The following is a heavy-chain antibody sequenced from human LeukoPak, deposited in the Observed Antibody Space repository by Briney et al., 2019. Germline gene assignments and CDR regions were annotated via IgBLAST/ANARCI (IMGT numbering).Heavy chain of an antibody. Sequence: GGSLRLSCAASGFTFSSYGMHWVRQAPGKGLEWVAVISYDGSNKYYADSVKGRFTISRDNSKNTLYLQMNSLRAEDTAVYYCAREPFYYTSGSAYNHPYYMDVWGTGTTVTVSS. D-gene: IGHD3-10*01. J-gene: IGHJ6*03. V-gene: IGHV3-30*03. CDR3: AREPFYYTSGSAYNHPYYMDV. CDR2: ISYDGSNK. CDR1: GFTFSSYG.